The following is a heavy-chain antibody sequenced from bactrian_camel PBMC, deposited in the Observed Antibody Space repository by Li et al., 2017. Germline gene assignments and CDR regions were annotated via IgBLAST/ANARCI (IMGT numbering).Heavy chain of an antibody. V-gene: IGHV3S42*01. J-gene: IGHJ6*01. Sequence: VQLVESGGGLVQPGGSLTLSCAASGFTFSDYGMSWVRQAPGKGLEFVASIGDLGVITRYADSVKGRFTFSRDNAKNTLYLQSNSLKTEDTAMYYCATDYEDSLAAFAYWGQGTQVTVS. CDR1: GFTFSDYG. D-gene: IGHD5*01. CDR2: IGDLGVIT. CDR3: ATDYEDSLAAFAY.